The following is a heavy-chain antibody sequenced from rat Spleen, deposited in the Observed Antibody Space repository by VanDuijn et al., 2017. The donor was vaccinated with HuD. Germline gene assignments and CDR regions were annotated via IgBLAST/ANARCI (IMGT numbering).Heavy chain of an antibody. D-gene: IGHD1-2*01. CDR2: IIYDGSST. J-gene: IGHJ3*01. V-gene: IGHV5-17*01. CDR1: GFTFSDYA. CDR3: ARHGYYYSSSSNWFAY. Sequence: EVQLVESGGGLVQPGRSLKLSCAASGFTFSDYAMAWVRQAPKKGLEWVATIIYDGSSTYYRDSVKGRFTISRDNAKSTLYLQMDSLRSEDTATYYCARHGYYYSSSSNWFAYWGQGTLVTVSS.